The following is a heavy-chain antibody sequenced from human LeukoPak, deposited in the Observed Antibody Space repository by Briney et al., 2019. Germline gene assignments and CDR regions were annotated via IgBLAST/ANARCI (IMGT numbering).Heavy chain of an antibody. Sequence: SVKVSCKASGGTFSSYAISWVRQAPGQGLEWMGRIIPILGIANYAQKFQGRVTITADKSTSTAYMELSSLRSEDTAVYYCARDQGLRRGGDPWGQGTLVTVSS. D-gene: IGHD3-16*01. J-gene: IGHJ5*02. V-gene: IGHV1-69*04. CDR3: ARDQGLRRGGDP. CDR2: IIPILGIA. CDR1: GGTFSSYA.